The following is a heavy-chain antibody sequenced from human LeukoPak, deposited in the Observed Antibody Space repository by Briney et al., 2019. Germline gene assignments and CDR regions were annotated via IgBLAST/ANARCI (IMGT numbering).Heavy chain of an antibody. CDR2: IKQDGSEK. Sequence: HPGGSLRLSCAASGFTFSSYWMSWVRQAPGKGLEWVANIKQDGSEKYYADSVKGRFTISRDNSKNTLYLQMNSLRAEDTAVYYCAKDQDSSSWYYPAWNYYGMDVWGQGTTVTVSS. CDR1: GFTFSSYW. CDR3: AKDQDSSSWYYPAWNYYGMDV. D-gene: IGHD6-13*01. J-gene: IGHJ6*02. V-gene: IGHV3-7*01.